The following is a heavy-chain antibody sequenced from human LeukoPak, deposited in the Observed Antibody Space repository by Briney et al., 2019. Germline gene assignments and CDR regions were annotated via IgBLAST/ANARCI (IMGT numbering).Heavy chain of an antibody. D-gene: IGHD3-22*01. CDR2: ILYDGSNQ. J-gene: IGHJ4*02. V-gene: IGHV3-33*01. Sequence: GGSLRLSCVASGFSFSSYGMLWVRQAPGKGLEWVASILYDGSNQYYVDSVKGRFTISRDDSKNTLYLQMTSLRAEDTAVYYCTRDRYFDGGGYPYFDHWGQGTLVSVSS. CDR3: TRDRYFDGGGYPYFDH. CDR1: GFSFSSYG.